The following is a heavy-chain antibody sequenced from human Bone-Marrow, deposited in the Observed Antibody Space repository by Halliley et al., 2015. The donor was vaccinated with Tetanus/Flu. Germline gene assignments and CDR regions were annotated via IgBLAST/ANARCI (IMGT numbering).Heavy chain of an antibody. CDR3: ARENTPMVTGAFDI. J-gene: IGHJ3*02. V-gene: IGHV3-48*03. CDR1: GFTFRDYQ. CDR2: ISRFGDTI. Sequence: SLRLSCEASGFTFRDYQMNWVRQAPGKGLEWLSSISRFGDTINYADSVKGRFTISRDYSRNLAYLQMDGLRAEDTALYYCARENTPMVTGAFDIWGQGTMVTVS. D-gene: IGHD3-10*01.